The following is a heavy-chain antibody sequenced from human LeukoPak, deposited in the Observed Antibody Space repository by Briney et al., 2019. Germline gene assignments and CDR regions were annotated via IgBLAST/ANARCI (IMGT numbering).Heavy chain of an antibody. J-gene: IGHJ4*02. CDR1: GGSISSYY. V-gene: IGHV4-4*07. CDR3: ARVVWELRHFDY. D-gene: IGHD1-26*01. CDR2: IYYSGST. Sequence: SETLSLTCTVSGGSISSYYWSWIRQPAGKGLEWIGSIYYSGSTYYNPSLKSRVTISVDTSKNQFSLKLSSVTAADTAVYYCARVVWELRHFDYWGQGTLVTVSS.